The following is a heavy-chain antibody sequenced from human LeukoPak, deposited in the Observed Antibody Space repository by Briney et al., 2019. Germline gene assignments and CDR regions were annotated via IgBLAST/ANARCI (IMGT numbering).Heavy chain of an antibody. D-gene: IGHD2-2*01. Sequence: PGGSLRLSCEASGFTFKDAWMIWVRQAPGKGPGWVGRIKSTRDGGATEYAAPVKGRFTISRDDSKNTVYLQMNSLRAEDTAVYYCAKKGGTAALYYYYYMDVWGKGTTVTVSS. CDR2: IKSTRDGGAT. CDR1: GFTFKDAW. CDR3: AKKGGTAALYYYYYMDV. V-gene: IGHV3-15*01. J-gene: IGHJ6*03.